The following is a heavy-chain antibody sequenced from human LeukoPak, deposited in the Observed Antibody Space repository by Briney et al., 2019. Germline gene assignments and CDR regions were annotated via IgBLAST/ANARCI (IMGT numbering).Heavy chain of an antibody. Sequence: SGGSLRLSCAASGFTFSTYAMDWVRQAPGKGLEWVAVISYDGSNEYYADSVKGRFTISRDNFKNTLYLQMSSLRAEDTAVYYCARQLGQPYYYFDHWGQGTRVTVSS. CDR3: ARQLGQPYYYFDH. J-gene: IGHJ4*02. CDR1: GFTFSTYA. D-gene: IGHD6-13*01. CDR2: ISYDGSNE. V-gene: IGHV3-30*04.